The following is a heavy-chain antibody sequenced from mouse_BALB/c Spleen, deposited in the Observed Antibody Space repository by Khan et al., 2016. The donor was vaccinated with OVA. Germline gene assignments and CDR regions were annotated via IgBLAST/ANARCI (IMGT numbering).Heavy chain of an antibody. V-gene: IGHV6-6*02. J-gene: IGHJ2*01. CDR3: THESQRAF. CDR1: GFTFSNYW. Sequence: EVKLEESGGGLVQPGGSMKLSCVASGFTFSNYWMNWVRQSPEKGLEWVAEIRLKSNNYATHYAESVIGRFTISRDDSKISVFLQMNNLRAEDTGIYYCTHESQRAFWGQGTTLTVSS. D-gene: IGHD3-3*01. CDR2: IRLKSNNYAT.